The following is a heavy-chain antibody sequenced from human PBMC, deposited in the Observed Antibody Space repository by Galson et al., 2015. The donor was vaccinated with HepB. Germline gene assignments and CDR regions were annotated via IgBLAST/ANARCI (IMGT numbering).Heavy chain of an antibody. CDR1: GDSVSNNNAA. CDR2: TYYRARWYS. Sequence: CAISGDSVSNNNAAWNWIRQSPSRGLEWLGRTYYRARWYSDYAVSVRSRIIINADTSKNQFPLQLNSVTPEDTAVYYCAGVPGTIYYYGMDVWGQGTTVTVSS. CDR3: AGVPGTIYYYGMDV. D-gene: IGHD6-13*01. V-gene: IGHV6-1*01. J-gene: IGHJ6*02.